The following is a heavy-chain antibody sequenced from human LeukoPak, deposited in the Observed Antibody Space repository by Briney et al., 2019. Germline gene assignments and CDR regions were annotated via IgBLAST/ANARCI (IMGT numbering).Heavy chain of an antibody. D-gene: IGHD6-13*01. CDR2: INPSGGNT. CDR3: ARSAAAAGRTFDY. V-gene: IGHV1-46*01. J-gene: IGHJ4*02. Sequence: ASVKVSCKASGYTFTSYYMHWVRQAPGQGLEWMGIINPSGGNTGYAQKFQGRVTMTRNTSISTAYMELSSLRSEDTAVYYCARSAAAAGRTFDYWGQGTLVTVSS. CDR1: GYTFTSYY.